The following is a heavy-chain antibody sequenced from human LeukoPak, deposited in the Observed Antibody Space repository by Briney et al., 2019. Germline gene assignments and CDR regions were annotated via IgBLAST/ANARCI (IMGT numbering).Heavy chain of an antibody. CDR1: GFTFISYA. CDR2: INDGGDYT. Sequence: GGSLRLSCAASGFTFISYAMNWVRQAPGKGLEWVSAINDGGDYTYYADSVKGRFTISRDNSKNTLYLQMNSLRAEDTAVYYCAKDPPEIYWGQGTLVTVSS. CDR3: AKDPPEIY. J-gene: IGHJ4*02. V-gene: IGHV3-23*01.